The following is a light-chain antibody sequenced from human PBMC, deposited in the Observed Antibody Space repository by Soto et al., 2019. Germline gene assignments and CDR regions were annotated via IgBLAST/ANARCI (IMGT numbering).Light chain of an antibody. CDR1: SSDAGGYNY. CDR2: DVS. J-gene: IGLJ1*01. Sequence: QSVLTQPASVSGSPGQSITISCTGTSSDAGGYNYVSWYQQHPGKAPKLMIYDVSNRPSGVSNRFSGSKSGNTASLTISGLQAEDEADYYCSSYTSSSLHVFGTGTRSPS. V-gene: IGLV2-14*03. CDR3: SSYTSSSLHV.